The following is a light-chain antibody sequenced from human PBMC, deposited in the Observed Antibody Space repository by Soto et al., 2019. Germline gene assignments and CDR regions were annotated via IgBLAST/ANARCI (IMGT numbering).Light chain of an antibody. CDR1: QSITTDF. CDR2: GAT. CDR3: QQYGNEPMYT. V-gene: IGKV3-20*01. Sequence: VLTQSPGTLSLSPGERATLSCRASQSITTDFLAWYQQKPGQAPRLLIFGATIRATGVPDRFSGSGSGTDFTLTIIRLDSEDFALYYCQQYGNEPMYTFGQGTKLEIK. J-gene: IGKJ2*01.